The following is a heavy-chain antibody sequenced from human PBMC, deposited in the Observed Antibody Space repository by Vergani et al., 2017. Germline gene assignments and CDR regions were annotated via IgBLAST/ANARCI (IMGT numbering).Heavy chain of an antibody. CDR1: GGTFSSYA. CDR3: AKDLHSSGGAYYFDY. CDR2: IIPIFGTS. V-gene: IGHV1-69*01. Sequence: QVQLVQSGAEVKKPGSSVKVSCKASGGTFSSYAISWVRQAPGQGLEWMGGIIPIFGTSNYAQKFQGRVTITADESTSTAYMELSSLRSVDTAVYYCAKDLHSSGGAYYFDYWGQGTLVTVSS. J-gene: IGHJ4*02. D-gene: IGHD6-19*01.